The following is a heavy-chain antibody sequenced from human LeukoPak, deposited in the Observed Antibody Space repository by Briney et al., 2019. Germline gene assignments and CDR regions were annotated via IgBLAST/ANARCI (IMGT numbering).Heavy chain of an antibody. J-gene: IGHJ5*01. Sequence: RPGGSLRLSCAASGFTFSSYGMHWVRQAPGKGLEWVAFIWNDGTNRYYAESVKGRFTISRDNSKNTLYLQMNSLRVEDTAVFYCAKGDKMSIWRRTYNCFDSWGQGTLVTVSS. D-gene: IGHD5-24*01. CDR3: AKGDKMSIWRRTYNCFDS. V-gene: IGHV3-30*02. CDR1: GFTFSSYG. CDR2: IWNDGTNR.